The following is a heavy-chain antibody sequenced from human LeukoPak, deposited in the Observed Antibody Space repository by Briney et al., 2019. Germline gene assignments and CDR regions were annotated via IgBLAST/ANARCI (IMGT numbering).Heavy chain of an antibody. V-gene: IGHV3-23*01. Sequence: PGGSLRLSCAASGFTFSSYAMSWGRQAPGKGLQWVSSISATGGSTYYADSVKARSTVSRDNSKNTLYLQMNSLRAEDTAVYYCTKGSSTYSITSYWYFDLWGRGTLVTVSP. CDR2: ISATGGST. D-gene: IGHD6-13*01. J-gene: IGHJ2*01. CDR1: GFTFSSYA. CDR3: TKGSSTYSITSYWYFDL.